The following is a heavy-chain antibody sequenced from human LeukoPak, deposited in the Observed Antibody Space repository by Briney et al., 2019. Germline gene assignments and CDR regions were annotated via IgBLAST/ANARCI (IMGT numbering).Heavy chain of an antibody. CDR2: INWSGGST. V-gene: IGHV3-20*04. D-gene: IGHD3-16*01. Sequence: GGSLRLSCAASGFTFDDYGMNWVRQAPGTGLEWVSGINWSGGSTVYADSVKGRFTISRDNAKNSFYLQMNSLRAEDTAVFYCARDPEGFGATYFDYWGQGTLVTVSS. CDR3: ARDPEGFGATYFDY. CDR1: GFTFDDYG. J-gene: IGHJ4*02.